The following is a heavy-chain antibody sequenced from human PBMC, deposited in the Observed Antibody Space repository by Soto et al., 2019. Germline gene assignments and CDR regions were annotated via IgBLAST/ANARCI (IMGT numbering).Heavy chain of an antibody. CDR3: ARVMYDTATYYYYGMDV. CDR2: TYYRSKWYN. V-gene: IGHV6-1*01. Sequence: SQTLSLTCAISGDSVSSNSAAWNWIRQSPSRGLEWLGRTYYRSKWYNDYAVSVKSRITINPDTSKNQFSLQLNSVTPEDTAVYYCARVMYDTATYYYYGMDVWGQGTTVTVSS. CDR1: GDSVSSNSAA. J-gene: IGHJ6*02. D-gene: IGHD5-18*01.